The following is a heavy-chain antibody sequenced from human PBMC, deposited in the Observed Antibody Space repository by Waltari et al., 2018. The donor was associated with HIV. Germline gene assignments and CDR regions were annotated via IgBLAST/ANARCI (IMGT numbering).Heavy chain of an antibody. Sequence: VQLVQSGPEVKQPGESATVSCRFCGYYFGSYWIGWVRQMSGKGLEWMGIIYPGDSETRYNPSFQGKVTISADTSINTAYLQWHRLQASDTAVYYCARVLIGADNSFDFWGQGTMVTVSS. V-gene: IGHV5-51*01. CDR3: ARVLIGADNSFDF. CDR2: IYPGDSET. D-gene: IGHD2-21*01. J-gene: IGHJ3*01. CDR1: GYYFGSYW.